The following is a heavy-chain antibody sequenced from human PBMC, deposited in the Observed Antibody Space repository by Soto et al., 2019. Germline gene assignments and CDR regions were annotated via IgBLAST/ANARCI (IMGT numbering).Heavy chain of an antibody. CDR3: AKVLPRRDGYKFGGEDGAFDI. CDR2: ISGSGGST. Sequence: GGSLRLSCAASGFTFSSYAMSWVRQAPGKGLEWVSAISGSGGSTYYADSVKGRFTISRDNSKNTLYLQMNSLRAEDTAVYYCAKVLPRRDGYKFGGEDGAFDIWGQGTMVTVSS. D-gene: IGHD3-3*01. V-gene: IGHV3-23*01. CDR1: GFTFSSYA. J-gene: IGHJ3*02.